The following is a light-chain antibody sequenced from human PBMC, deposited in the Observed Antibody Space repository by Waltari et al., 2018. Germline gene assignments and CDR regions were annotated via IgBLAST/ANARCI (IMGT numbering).Light chain of an antibody. CDR1: QTVLYRSNNTHY. CDR3: QHYYSPPHT. V-gene: IGKV4-1*01. CDR2: WAS. J-gene: IGKJ2*01. Sequence: DIVMTQSPDSLAVSLGERATINRNSSQTVLYRSNNTHYLAWYQQKPGQPPKLLIYWASTRESGVPDRFSGSGSGTDFTLTISSLQAEDVAVYYCQHYYSPPHTFGQGTKLEIK.